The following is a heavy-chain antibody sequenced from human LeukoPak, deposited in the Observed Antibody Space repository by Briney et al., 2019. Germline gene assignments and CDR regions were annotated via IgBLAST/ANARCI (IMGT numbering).Heavy chain of an antibody. V-gene: IGHV4-34*01. CDR3: ARQGERSITIFGVALGGWFDP. Sequence: SETLSLTCAVYGGSFSGYYWSWIRQPPGKGLEWIGEINHSGSTNYNPSLKSRVTISVDTSKNQFSLKLSSVTAADTAVYYCARQGERSITIFGVALGGWFDPWGQGTLVTVSS. CDR1: GGSFSGYY. D-gene: IGHD3-3*01. CDR2: INHSGST. J-gene: IGHJ5*02.